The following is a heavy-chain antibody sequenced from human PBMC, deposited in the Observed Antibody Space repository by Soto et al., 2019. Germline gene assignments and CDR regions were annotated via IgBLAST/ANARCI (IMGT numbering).Heavy chain of an antibody. J-gene: IGHJ5*02. V-gene: IGHV3-21*01. CDR3: ARDNPLHGNWFDP. CDR1: GFTFSSYS. Sequence: GGSLRLSCAASGFTFSSYSMNWVRRAPGKGLEWVSSISTGSSYIYYAESVKGRFTISRDNAKNSLYLEMNSLRADDTAVYYCARDNPLHGNWFDPWGQATLVTLSS. CDR2: ISTGSSYI.